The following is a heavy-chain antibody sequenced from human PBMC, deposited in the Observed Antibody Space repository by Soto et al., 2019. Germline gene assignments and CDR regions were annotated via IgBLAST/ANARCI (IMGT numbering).Heavy chain of an antibody. CDR3: ARVTTVVTQDWFDP. D-gene: IGHD4-17*01. CDR2: IIPIFGTA. Sequence: GASVKVSCKASGGTFSSDAISWVRQAPGQGLEWMGGIIPIFGTANYAQKFQGRVTITADESTSTAYMELSSLRSEDTAVYYCARVTTVVTQDWFDPWGQGTLVTVSS. CDR1: GGTFSSDA. V-gene: IGHV1-69*13. J-gene: IGHJ5*02.